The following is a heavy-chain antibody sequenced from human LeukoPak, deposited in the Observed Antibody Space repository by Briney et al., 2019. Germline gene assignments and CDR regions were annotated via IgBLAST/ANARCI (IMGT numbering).Heavy chain of an antibody. CDR2: ISGSGGST. Sequence: PGGSLRLSCAASGFTFSSYAMSWVRQAPGEGLEWVSAISGSGGSTYYADSVKGRFTISRDNSKNTLYLQMNSLRAEDTAVYYCAKDKVVVSITFGRFDYWGQGILVTVSS. J-gene: IGHJ4*02. CDR3: AKDKVVVSITFGRFDY. D-gene: IGHD2-2*01. V-gene: IGHV3-23*01. CDR1: GFTFSSYA.